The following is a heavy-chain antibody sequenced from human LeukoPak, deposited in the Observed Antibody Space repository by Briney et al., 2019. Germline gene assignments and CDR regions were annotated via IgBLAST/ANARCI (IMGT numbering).Heavy chain of an antibody. D-gene: IGHD6-19*01. CDR1: GASMSSNY. J-gene: IGHJ4*02. CDR3: ASTRRAAVAGRFDS. Sequence: PSETLSLTCNVSGASMSSNYWSWIRQPPRKGLEWIGYIYHSGNTNDSPSLESRVTMSVDESKNQFSLRVHFVSAADTAVYYCASTRRAAVAGRFDSWGQGTLVTVSS. CDR2: IYHSGNT. V-gene: IGHV4-4*09.